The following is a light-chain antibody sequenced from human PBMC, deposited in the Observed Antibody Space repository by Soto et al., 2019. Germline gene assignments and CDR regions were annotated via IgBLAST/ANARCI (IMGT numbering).Light chain of an antibody. V-gene: IGLV2-14*01. CDR3: SSYKSRSTGV. Sequence: QSVLTQPASVSGSPGQSITISCTGTSSDVGGYNYVSWYQQHPGKAPKLIIDEVSNRPSGVSNRSSGAKSGNTASQTISGLQAEDEAEYYCSSYKSRSTGVFGTGTKVTVL. J-gene: IGLJ1*01. CDR1: SSDVGGYNY. CDR2: EVS.